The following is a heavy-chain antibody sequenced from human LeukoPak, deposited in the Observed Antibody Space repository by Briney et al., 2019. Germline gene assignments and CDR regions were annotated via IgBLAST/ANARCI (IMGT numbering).Heavy chain of an antibody. CDR3: ARHLGPPYPTVDY. V-gene: IGHV4-39*01. CDR1: GGSISSSSYY. Sequence: PSETLSLTCTVSGGSISSSSYYWGWIRQPPGKELEWIGSIYYSGSTYYNPSLKSRVTISVDTSKNQFSLKLSSVTAADTAVYYCARHLGPPYPTVDYWGQGTLVTVSS. J-gene: IGHJ4*02. CDR2: IYYSGST. D-gene: IGHD4-17*01.